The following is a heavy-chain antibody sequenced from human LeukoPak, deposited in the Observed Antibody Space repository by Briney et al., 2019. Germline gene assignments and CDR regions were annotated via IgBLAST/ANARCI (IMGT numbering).Heavy chain of an antibody. CDR1: GDSISSYY. CDR3: ARDRNYYGSSWDV. V-gene: IGHV4-59*01. J-gene: IGHJ6*04. Sequence: SETLSLXCTVSGDSISSYYWSWIRQPPGKELEWIGYIYYSGSTNYNPSLKSRVTISADTSKNHFSLRLSSVTAADTAVYYCARDRNYYGSSWDVWGKGTTVTVSS. CDR2: IYYSGST. D-gene: IGHD3-22*01.